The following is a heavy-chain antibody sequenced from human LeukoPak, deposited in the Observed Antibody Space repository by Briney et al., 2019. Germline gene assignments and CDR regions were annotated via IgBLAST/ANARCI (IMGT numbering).Heavy chain of an antibody. J-gene: IGHJ4*02. V-gene: IGHV1-2*02. D-gene: IGHD3-22*01. CDR3: ARDYYDRFGYGAFDY. CDR2: INPNTGGT. CDR1: GYTFTACY. Sequence: ASVKVSCKASGYTFTACYIHWVRQAPGQGLEWMGCINPNTGGTSYAQKSQGRVTMSRDTSISTAYMELSRLSSDETAVYYCARDYYDRFGYGAFDYWGQGTLVTVSS.